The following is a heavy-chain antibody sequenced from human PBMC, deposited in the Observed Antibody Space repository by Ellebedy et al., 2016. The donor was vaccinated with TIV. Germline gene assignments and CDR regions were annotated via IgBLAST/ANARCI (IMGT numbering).Heavy chain of an antibody. V-gene: IGHV3-48*01. CDR1: GFTFSSYS. Sequence: GESLKISCAASGFTFSSYSMDWVRQAPGRGLEWISYITSGSEVISYADSVKGRFTISRDNSKNTLYLQMNSLRAEDTAVYYCARDNPVTTFMIVVGAPGYWGQGTLVTVSS. CDR2: ITSGSEVI. J-gene: IGHJ4*02. CDR3: ARDNPVTTFMIVVGAPGY. D-gene: IGHD3-22*01.